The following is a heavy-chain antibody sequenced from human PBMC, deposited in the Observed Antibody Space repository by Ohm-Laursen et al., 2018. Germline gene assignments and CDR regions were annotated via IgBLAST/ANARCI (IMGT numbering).Heavy chain of an antibody. CDR3: ASERMGARSLGMDV. J-gene: IGHJ6*02. Sequence: ASVKVSCKASGYTFTSYYMHWVRQPPGQGLEWIGIINPSGGSTSYAQKFQGRVTMTRDTSTSTVYMELSSLRSEDTAVYYCASERMGARSLGMDVWGQGTTVTVSS. CDR2: INPSGGST. V-gene: IGHV1-46*01. D-gene: IGHD1-26*01. CDR1: GYTFTSYY.